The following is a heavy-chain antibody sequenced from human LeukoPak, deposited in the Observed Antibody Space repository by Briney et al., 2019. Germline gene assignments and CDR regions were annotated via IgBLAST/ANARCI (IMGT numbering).Heavy chain of an antibody. Sequence: GESLKISCKHSEYSFPNYCVGWVRQMPGKGLEWMGIIYPDDSDTRYSPSFRGRVTISADKSINTAYLEWSSLKASDTATYYCAIGRGGQQLGDFWGQGTLVTVSS. CDR1: EYSFPNYC. D-gene: IGHD6-13*01. J-gene: IGHJ4*02. CDR3: AIGRGGQQLGDF. V-gene: IGHV5-51*01. CDR2: IYPDDSDT.